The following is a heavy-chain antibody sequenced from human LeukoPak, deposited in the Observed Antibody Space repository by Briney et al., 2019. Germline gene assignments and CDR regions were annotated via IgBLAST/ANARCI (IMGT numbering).Heavy chain of an antibody. D-gene: IGHD1/OR15-1a*01. Sequence: GGSLRLSCAASGFTFSTYWMHWVRPAPGKELVWVSRINSDGSSTSYADSVKGRFTISRDNAKNTLYLQMNTLRVEDTAVYYCARDPSGSSTTSFDYWGQGTLVTVSS. CDR2: INSDGSST. V-gene: IGHV3-74*01. CDR3: ARDPSGSSTTSFDY. CDR1: GFTFSTYW. J-gene: IGHJ4*02.